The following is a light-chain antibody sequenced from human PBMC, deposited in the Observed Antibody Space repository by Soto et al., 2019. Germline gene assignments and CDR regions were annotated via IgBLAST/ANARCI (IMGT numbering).Light chain of an antibody. J-gene: IGLJ3*02. Sequence: QSALTQPRSVSGSPGQSVPISCTGTSSDVGGYNYVSWYQQHPGKAPKLMISDVSKRPSGVPDRFSGSKSGNTASLTISGLQAEDEADYYCCSSAGTYTSVFGGGTKVTVL. CDR3: CSSAGTYTSV. CDR2: DVS. V-gene: IGLV2-11*01. CDR1: SSDVGGYNY.